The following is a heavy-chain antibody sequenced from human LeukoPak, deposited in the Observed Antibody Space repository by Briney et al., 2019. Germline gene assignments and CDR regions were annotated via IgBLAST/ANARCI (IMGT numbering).Heavy chain of an antibody. Sequence: GGSLRLSCAASGFTFSSYNMNWVRQAPGKGLEWVSSISYSSRARYYADSVKGRFTISRDNVKNSLYLQMDSLRAEDTAVYYCARAYCSSTSYFGWGQGTLVTVSS. CDR1: GFTFSSYN. D-gene: IGHD2-2*01. CDR2: ISYSSRAR. V-gene: IGHV3-48*01. J-gene: IGHJ4*02. CDR3: ARAYCSSTSYFG.